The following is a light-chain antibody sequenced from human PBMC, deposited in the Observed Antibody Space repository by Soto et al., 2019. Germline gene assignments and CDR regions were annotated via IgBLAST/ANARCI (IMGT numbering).Light chain of an antibody. V-gene: IGLV1-40*01. J-gene: IGLJ3*02. CDR3: QSFDSSLTVWV. CDR1: SSNIGAGYD. CDR2: ASN. Sequence: QSALTQPPSVSGAPGQRVTISCTGSSSNIGAGYDVQWYQQLPGTVPKLLIYASNNRPSGVPDRFSGSKSDTSASLAITGLQAEDEADHYCQSFDSSLTVWVFGGGTKLTVL.